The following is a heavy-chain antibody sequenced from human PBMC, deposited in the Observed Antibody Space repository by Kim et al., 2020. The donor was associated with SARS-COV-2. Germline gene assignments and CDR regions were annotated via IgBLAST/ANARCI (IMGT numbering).Heavy chain of an antibody. V-gene: IGHV3-74*01. Sequence: GGSLRLSCAASGFTFSDHWMHWVRQAPGKGLVWLSRINTDGSRPTYADSVKGRFTISRDNAKNTVYLQMHSLRGEDTAVYYCARDGERYRAFDHWGQCTLVTVSS. D-gene: IGHD4-17*01. CDR3: ARDGERYRAFDH. CDR1: GFTFSDHW. J-gene: IGHJ4*02. CDR2: INTDGSRP.